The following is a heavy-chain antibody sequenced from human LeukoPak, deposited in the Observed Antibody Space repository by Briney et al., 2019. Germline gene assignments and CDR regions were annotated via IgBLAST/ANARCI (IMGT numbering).Heavy chain of an antibody. J-gene: IGHJ4*02. CDR3: AKGGKWDVTPFDY. CDR1: GFTFTSYS. Sequence: GALRLSCAASGFTFTSYSMNWVRQAPGKGLEWVSTISGGGGSTYYADSEKGRFTISRDNSKNTLYLQVNSLRAEDTAVYYCAKGGKWDVTPFDYWGQGTLVTVSS. CDR2: ISGGGGST. D-gene: IGHD1-26*01. V-gene: IGHV3-23*01.